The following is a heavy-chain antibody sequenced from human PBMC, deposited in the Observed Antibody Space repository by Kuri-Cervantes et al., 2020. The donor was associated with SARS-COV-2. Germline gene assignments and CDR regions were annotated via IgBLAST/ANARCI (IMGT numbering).Heavy chain of an antibody. CDR2: ISHDGKNK. D-gene: IGHD2-21*01. CDR3: AKDRVGVHDN. V-gene: IGHV3-30*18. Sequence: GGSLRLSCAASGFNFSRTDMHWVRQAPGKGLEWVAVISHDGKNKKCIASGKGRFTISRDNSQNTLYLHMKSLRSEDTAMYYCAKDRVGVHDNWGQGTLVTVLL. J-gene: IGHJ4*02. CDR1: GFNFSRTD.